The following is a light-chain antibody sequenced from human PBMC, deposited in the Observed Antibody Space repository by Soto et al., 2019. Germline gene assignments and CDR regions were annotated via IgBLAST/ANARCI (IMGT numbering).Light chain of an antibody. V-gene: IGLV2-14*01. J-gene: IGLJ1*01. Sequence: QSVLTQPASVSGSPGQSITISCTGTSSDVGGYNFVSWYQQHPDKAPKLMIYDVTNRPSGVSNRFSGSKSGNTASLTISGLQAEDEADYYCSSYTGSSTYVFASGTQVTLL. CDR2: DVT. CDR3: SSYTGSSTYV. CDR1: SSDVGGYNF.